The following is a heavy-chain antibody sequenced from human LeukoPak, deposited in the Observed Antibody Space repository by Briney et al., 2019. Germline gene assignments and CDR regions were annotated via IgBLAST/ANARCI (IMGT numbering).Heavy chain of an antibody. CDR1: GGSFSGYY. Sequence: PSETLSLTCAVYGGSFSGYYWSWIRQPPGKGLEWIGEINHSGSTNYNPSLKSRVTISVDTSKNQFSLKLSSVTAADTAVYYCARVPIAAAGTYFDYWGQGTLVTVSS. D-gene: IGHD6-13*01. CDR3: ARVPIAAAGTYFDY. V-gene: IGHV4-34*01. CDR2: INHSGST. J-gene: IGHJ4*02.